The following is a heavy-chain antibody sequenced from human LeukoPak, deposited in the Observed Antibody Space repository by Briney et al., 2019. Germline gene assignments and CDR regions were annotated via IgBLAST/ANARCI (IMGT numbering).Heavy chain of an antibody. V-gene: IGHV3-21*01. Sequence: PGGSLRLSCAASGFTFSSYSMNWVRQAPGKGLEWVSSISSSSSYIYHADSVKGRFTISRDNAKNSLYLQMNSLRAEDTAVYYCARDAPDVDTAMVKYFDYWGQGTLVTVSS. CDR2: ISSSSSYI. CDR1: GFTFSSYS. CDR3: ARDAPDVDTAMVKYFDY. J-gene: IGHJ4*02. D-gene: IGHD5-18*01.